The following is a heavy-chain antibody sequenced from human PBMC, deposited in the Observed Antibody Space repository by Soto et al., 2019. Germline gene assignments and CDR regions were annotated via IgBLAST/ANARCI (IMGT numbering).Heavy chain of an antibody. J-gene: IGHJ6*02. CDR1: GGTFSSHA. D-gene: IGHD3-10*01. CDR2: IVPYIKTA. CDR3: ARHRPYFGSGSYFYGMDV. V-gene: IGHV1-69*01. Sequence: QVQLVQSGAEVKRPGSSVKVSCKASGGTFSSHAISWVRQAQGQGLEWMGGIVPYIKTANYAQKFQGRVTISADESMSTAYMEVSSLTSEDTAIYYCARHRPYFGSGSYFYGMDVWGQGTTVTVSS.